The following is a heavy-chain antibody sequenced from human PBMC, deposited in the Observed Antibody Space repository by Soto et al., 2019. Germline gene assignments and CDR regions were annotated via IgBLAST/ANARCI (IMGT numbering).Heavy chain of an antibody. Sequence: PGGSLRLSCAASGFTFSSYAMHWVRQAPGKGLEWVAVISYDGSNKYYADSVKGRFTISRDNSKNTLYLQMNSLRAEDTAVYYCARDCRPQGEYYDYVWGSYRYGLVDYWGQGTLVTVSS. CDR3: ARDCRPQGEYYDYVWGSYRYGLVDY. J-gene: IGHJ4*02. CDR1: GFTFSSYA. CDR2: ISYDGSNK. D-gene: IGHD3-16*02. V-gene: IGHV3-30-3*01.